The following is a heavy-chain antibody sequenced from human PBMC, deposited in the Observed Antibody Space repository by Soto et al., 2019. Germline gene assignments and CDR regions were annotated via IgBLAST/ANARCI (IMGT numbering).Heavy chain of an antibody. CDR3: ARERRAMVTFFDY. D-gene: IGHD5-18*01. J-gene: IGHJ4*02. CDR2: ISYDGSNK. Sequence: GGSLRLSCATPGFSFSSYAIHWVRPAPGKGLEWVAVISYDGSNKYYADSVKGRFTISRDNSKNTLYLQMNSLRAEDTAVYYCARERRAMVTFFDYWGQGTLVTVS. V-gene: IGHV3-30-3*01. CDR1: GFSFSSYA.